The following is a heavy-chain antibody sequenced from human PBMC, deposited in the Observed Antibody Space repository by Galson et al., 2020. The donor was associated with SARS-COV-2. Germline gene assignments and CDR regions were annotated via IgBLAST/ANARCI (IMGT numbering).Heavy chain of an antibody. CDR2: IRSKAYGGTT. D-gene: IGHD3-22*01. V-gene: IGHV3-49*03. CDR1: GFTFGDYA. J-gene: IGHJ4*02. CDR3: TSSYYDSRGYVADF. Sequence: GESLKISCTASGFTFGDYAMSWFRQAPGKGLEWVGFIRSKAYGGTTEYAASVKGRFTISRDDSKSIAYLQMNSLKTEDTAVYYCTSSYYDSRGYVADFWGQGTLGNVSS.